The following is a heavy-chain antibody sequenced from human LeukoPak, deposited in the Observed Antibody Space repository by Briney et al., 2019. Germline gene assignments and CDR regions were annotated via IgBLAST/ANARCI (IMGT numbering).Heavy chain of an antibody. J-gene: IGHJ5*02. D-gene: IGHD1-26*01. CDR1: GYNFSNCL. CDR3: ARRGGSYYYNWFDP. V-gene: IGHV5-51*01. Sequence: GESLKISCEGSGYNFSNCLIGWVRQMPGKGLEWMGIIYPGDSDTRYGPSFQGQVTISADKSISTAYLQWSSLKASDTAMYYCARRGGSYYYNWFDPWGQGTLVTVSS. CDR2: IYPGDSDT.